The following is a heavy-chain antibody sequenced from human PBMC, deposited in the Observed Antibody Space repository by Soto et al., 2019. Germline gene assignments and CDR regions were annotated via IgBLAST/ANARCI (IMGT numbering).Heavy chain of an antibody. Sequence: PGGSLRLSCTASGFTFNSHTVHWVRQAPGEGLEWVAVISYDGSYKFYADSVKGRFTISRGNSKSTLYLQMNRLTAADTAIYYCARDGLTAFGVIPPWDVDVWGQGTTVTVSS. CDR2: ISYDGSYK. D-gene: IGHD3-3*01. J-gene: IGHJ6*02. CDR1: GFTFNSHT. V-gene: IGHV3-30-3*01. CDR3: ARDGLTAFGVIPPWDVDV.